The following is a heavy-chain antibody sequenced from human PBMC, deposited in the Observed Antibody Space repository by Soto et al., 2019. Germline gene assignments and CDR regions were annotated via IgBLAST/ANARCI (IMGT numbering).Heavy chain of an antibody. D-gene: IGHD4-4*01. Sequence: ASVKVSCKASGYTFTSYGISWVRQAPGQGLEWMGWISAYNGNTNYAQKLQGRVTMTTDTSTSTAYMELRSLRSDDTAVYYCARERRGYSNYVGGTFRNYYYYMDVWGKGTTVTVSS. CDR1: GYTFTSYG. J-gene: IGHJ6*03. CDR3: ARERRGYSNYVGGTFRNYYYYMDV. V-gene: IGHV1-18*01. CDR2: ISAYNGNT.